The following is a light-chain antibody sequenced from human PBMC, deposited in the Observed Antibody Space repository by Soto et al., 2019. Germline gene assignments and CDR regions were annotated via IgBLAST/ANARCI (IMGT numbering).Light chain of an antibody. CDR1: SSDVGGYNY. CDR3: SSYTSSSTLHV. V-gene: IGLV2-14*01. Sequence: SALTQPASVSGSPGQAITLSCTGTSSDVGGYNYVSWYQQHPGKAPKLMIYDVSNRPSGVSNRFSGSKSGNTASLTISGLQAEDEADYYCSSYTSSSTLHVFGTGTKVTVL. J-gene: IGLJ1*01. CDR2: DVS.